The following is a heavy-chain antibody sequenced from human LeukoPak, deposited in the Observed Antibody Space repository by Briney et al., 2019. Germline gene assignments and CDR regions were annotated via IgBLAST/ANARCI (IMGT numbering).Heavy chain of an antibody. CDR3: VRYRDAVATTNVRVDY. CDR2: INWNGGST. D-gene: IGHD4-23*01. J-gene: IGHJ4*02. CDR1: GFTFDDYG. V-gene: IGHV3-20*04. Sequence: GGSLRLSCAASGFTFDDYGMSWVRQAPGKGLEWVSGINWNGGSTGYADSVKGRFTISRDNAKTSLYLQMNSLRAEDTAVYYCVRYRDAVATTNVRVDYWGQGTLVTVSS.